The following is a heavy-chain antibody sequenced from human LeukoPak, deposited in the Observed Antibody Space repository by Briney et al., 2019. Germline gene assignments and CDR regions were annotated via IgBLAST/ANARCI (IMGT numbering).Heavy chain of an antibody. V-gene: IGHV3-30*18. J-gene: IGHJ4*02. CDR3: AKEGGKYSSVPRYFEY. D-gene: IGHD6-25*01. Sequence: SGRSLRLSCAASGFTFSTYGMHWVRQAPGKGLEWVALISYDGSNKYYADSVKGRFTISRDNSKNTLYLQMNSLRAEDTAVYYCAKEGGKYSSVPRYFEYWGQGTLVTVSS. CDR2: ISYDGSNK. CDR1: GFTFSTYG.